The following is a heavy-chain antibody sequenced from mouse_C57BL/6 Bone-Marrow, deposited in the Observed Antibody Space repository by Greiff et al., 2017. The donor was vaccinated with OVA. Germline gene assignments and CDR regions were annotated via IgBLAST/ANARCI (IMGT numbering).Heavy chain of an antibody. CDR3: ARDRSHGSSYWYFDV. D-gene: IGHD1-1*01. V-gene: IGHV5-16*01. CDR1: GFTFSDYY. CDR2: INYDGSST. J-gene: IGHJ1*03. Sequence: EVQVVESEGGLVQPGSSMKLSCTASGFTFSDYYMAWVRQVPEKGLEWVANINYDGSSTYYLDSLKSRFIISRDNAKNILYLQMSSLKSEDTATYYCARDRSHGSSYWYFDVWGTGTTVTVSS.